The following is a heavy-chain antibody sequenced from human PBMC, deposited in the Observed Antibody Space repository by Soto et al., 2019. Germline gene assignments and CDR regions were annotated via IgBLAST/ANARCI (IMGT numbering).Heavy chain of an antibody. V-gene: IGHV4-34*01. Sequence: ETLSLTCAVYCGSFSGYYWSWIRQPPGKGLEWIGEINHSGSTNYNPSLKSRVTISVDTSKNQFSLKLSSVTAADTAVYYCARGEASSIAARRWSWLETCGQGALVTVSS. J-gene: IGHJ5*02. CDR3: ARGEASSIAARRWSWLET. CDR1: CGSFSGYY. CDR2: INHSGST. D-gene: IGHD6-6*01.